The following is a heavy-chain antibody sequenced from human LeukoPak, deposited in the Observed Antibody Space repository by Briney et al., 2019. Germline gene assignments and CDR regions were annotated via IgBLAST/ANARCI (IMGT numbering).Heavy chain of an antibody. Sequence: GGSLRLSCASSGFTFSSYSMNWVRQAPGKGLEWVSSISSSSSYIYYADSVKGRFTISRDNAKNSLYLQMNSLRAEDTAVYYCARGISGTGLYYFDYWGQGTLVTVSS. J-gene: IGHJ4*02. CDR3: ARGISGTGLYYFDY. V-gene: IGHV3-21*01. D-gene: IGHD6-13*01. CDR1: GFTFSSYS. CDR2: ISSSSSYI.